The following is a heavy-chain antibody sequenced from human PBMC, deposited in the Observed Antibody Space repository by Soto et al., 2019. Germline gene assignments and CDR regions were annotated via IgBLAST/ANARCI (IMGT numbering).Heavy chain of an antibody. J-gene: IGHJ6*02. CDR2: INPSGGST. Sequence: ASVKVSCKASGYTFTSYYMHWVRQAPGHGLEWMGIINPSGGSTSYAQKFQGRVTRTRDTSTSTVYMELSSLRSEDTAVYYCARYRAARMLGPYDYHYYGMDVCGQRTAVPVSS. CDR3: ARYRAARMLGPYDYHYYGMDV. CDR1: GYTFTSYY. V-gene: IGHV1-46*01. D-gene: IGHD2-8*01.